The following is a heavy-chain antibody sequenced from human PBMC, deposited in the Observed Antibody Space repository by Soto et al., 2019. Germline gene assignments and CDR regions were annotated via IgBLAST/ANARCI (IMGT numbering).Heavy chain of an antibody. V-gene: IGHV3-15*01. Sequence: GGSLRLSCAASGFTFSNAWMSWVRQAPGNGLEWVGRIKSKTDGGTTDYAAPVKGRFTISRDDSKNTLYLQMNSLKTEDTAVYYCTTDLEWSHKPTRERYFDWLLPRGYWGQGTLVTVSS. CDR3: TTDLEWSHKPTRERYFDWLLPRGY. J-gene: IGHJ4*02. D-gene: IGHD3-9*01. CDR2: IKSKTDGGTT. CDR1: GFTFSNAW.